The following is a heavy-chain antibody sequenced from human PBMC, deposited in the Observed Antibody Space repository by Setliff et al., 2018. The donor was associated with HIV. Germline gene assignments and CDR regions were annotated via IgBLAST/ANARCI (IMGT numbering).Heavy chain of an antibody. V-gene: IGHV4-31*03. CDR2: IYYSGST. CDR1: GGSISSGGYY. D-gene: IGHD6-13*01. J-gene: IGHJ6*03. Sequence: PSETLSLTCTVSGGSISSGGYYWSWIRQHPGKGLEWIGYIYYSGSTYYNPSLKSRVTISVDTSKNQFSLKLSTVTAADTAVYYCARSQGSATYYYYYYMDVWGKGTTVT. CDR3: ARSQGSATYYYYYYMDV.